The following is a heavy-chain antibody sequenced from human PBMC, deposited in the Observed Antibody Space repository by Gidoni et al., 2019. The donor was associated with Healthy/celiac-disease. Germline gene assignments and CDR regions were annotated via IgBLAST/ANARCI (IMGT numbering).Heavy chain of an antibody. Sequence: QLQLQESGPGLVKPSETLSLTCTVSGGSLSSSSYYWGWIRQPPGKGLEWIGSIYYSGSTYYNPSLKSRVTISVDTSKNQFSLKLSSVTAADTAVYYCARQLLLPITYNWFDPWGQGTLVTVSS. CDR2: IYYSGST. CDR1: GGSLSSSSYY. CDR3: ARQLLLPITYNWFDP. J-gene: IGHJ5*02. D-gene: IGHD2-15*01. V-gene: IGHV4-39*01.